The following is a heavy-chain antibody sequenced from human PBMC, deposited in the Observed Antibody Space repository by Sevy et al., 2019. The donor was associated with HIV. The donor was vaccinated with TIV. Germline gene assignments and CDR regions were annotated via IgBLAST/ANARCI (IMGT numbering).Heavy chain of an antibody. CDR2: ISYDGSNK. CDR1: GFTFSSYA. Sequence: GGSLRLSYAASGFTFSSYAMHWVRQAPGKGLEWVAVISYDGSNKYYADSVKGRFTISRDNSKNTLYLQMNSLRAEDTAVYYCARERTAMVISPFDYWGQGTLVTVSS. J-gene: IGHJ4*02. CDR3: ARERTAMVISPFDY. D-gene: IGHD5-18*01. V-gene: IGHV3-30-3*01.